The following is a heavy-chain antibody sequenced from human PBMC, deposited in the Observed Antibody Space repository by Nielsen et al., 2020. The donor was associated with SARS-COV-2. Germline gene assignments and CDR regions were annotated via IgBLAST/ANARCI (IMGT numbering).Heavy chain of an antibody. CDR1: GDSVSSNSAA. V-gene: IGHV6-1*01. CDR2: TYYRSKWYN. CDR3: ARESSIAVAGNYYGIDV. Sequence: SQTLSLTCAISGDSVSSNSAAWNWIRQSPSRGLEWLGRTYYRSKWYNDYAVSVKSRITINPDTSKNQFSLQLNSVTPEDTAVYYCARESSIAVAGNYYGIDVWGQGTTVTVSS. J-gene: IGHJ6*02. D-gene: IGHD6-19*01.